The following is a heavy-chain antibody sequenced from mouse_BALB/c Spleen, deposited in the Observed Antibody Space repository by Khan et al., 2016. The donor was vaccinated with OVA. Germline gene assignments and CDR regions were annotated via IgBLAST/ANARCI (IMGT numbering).Heavy chain of an antibody. CDR3: ARRFYYGHWYFDV. D-gene: IGHD1-1*01. J-gene: IGHJ1*01. CDR1: GYSITSDYA. V-gene: IGHV3-2*02. CDR2: ISYSGST. Sequence: QLEESGPGLVKPSQSLSLTCTVAGYSITSDYAWNWIRQFPGNKLEWMGYISYSGSTGYNPSLKSRISITRDTSNNQFFLQLNSVTTEDTATXYCARRFYYGHWYFDVWGAGTTVTVSS.